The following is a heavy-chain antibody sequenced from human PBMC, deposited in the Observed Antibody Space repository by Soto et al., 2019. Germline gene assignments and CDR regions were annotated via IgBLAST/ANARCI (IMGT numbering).Heavy chain of an antibody. V-gene: IGHV4-59*01. CDR1: GGSISSYY. CDR2: IYYSGST. D-gene: IGHD3-22*01. Sequence: PSETLSLTCTVSGGSISSYYWSWIRQPPGKGLEWIGYIYYSGSTNYNPSLKSRVTISVDTSKNQFSLKLSSVTAADTAVYYCARNYDSSGYYYVDYYYGMDVWGQGTTVTVS. CDR3: ARNYDSSGYYYVDYYYGMDV. J-gene: IGHJ6*02.